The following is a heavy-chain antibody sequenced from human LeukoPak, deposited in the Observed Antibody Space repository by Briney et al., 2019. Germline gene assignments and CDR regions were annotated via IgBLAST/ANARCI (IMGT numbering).Heavy chain of an antibody. V-gene: IGHV3-11*01. D-gene: IGHD3-22*01. J-gene: IGHJ6*02. CDR3: SRLPLDYYDSGDFYDYYAMDV. Sequence: GGSLRLSCAASGITFSNYYMTWIRQAPGKGLEWVSYISSSGSNKYYADSVKGRFTISRDNAKNSLYLQMNSLRAEDTAVYYCSRLPLDYYDSGDFYDYYAMDVWGQGTTVTVSS. CDR2: ISSSGSNK. CDR1: GITFSNYY.